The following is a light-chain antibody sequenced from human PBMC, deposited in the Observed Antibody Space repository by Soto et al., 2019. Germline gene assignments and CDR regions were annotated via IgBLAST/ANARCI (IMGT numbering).Light chain of an antibody. J-gene: IGKJ3*01. CDR2: WAS. CDR3: QQYYATPFT. Sequence: DIVMTQSPDSLAVSLGERATINCKSRPSLLSSSNNQNYLAWFQQKPGQTPNLLINWASIRESGVPDRFSGSGYGTDFTLNISSLQDEEVAVYYCQQYYATPFTFGPGTKVDIK. V-gene: IGKV4-1*01. CDR1: PSLLSSSNNQNY.